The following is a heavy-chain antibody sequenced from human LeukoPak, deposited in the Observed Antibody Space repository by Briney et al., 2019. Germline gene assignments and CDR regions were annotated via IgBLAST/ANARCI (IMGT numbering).Heavy chain of an antibody. J-gene: IGHJ3*02. D-gene: IGHD3-22*01. V-gene: IGHV1-18*01. CDR2: ISAYNGNT. CDR3: ASRRTHDSSGYTSEDAFDI. Sequence: ASVKVSCKASGYTFTSYGISWVRQAPGQGLEWMGWISAYNGNTNYAQKLQGRVTITTDESTSTAYMELSSLRSEDTAVYYCASRRTHDSSGYTSEDAFDIWGQGTMVTVSS. CDR1: GYTFTSYG.